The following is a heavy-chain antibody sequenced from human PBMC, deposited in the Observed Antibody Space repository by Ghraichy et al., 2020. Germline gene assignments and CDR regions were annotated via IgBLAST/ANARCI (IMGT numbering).Heavy chain of an antibody. D-gene: IGHD3-22*01. CDR3: ARQVVVIAPLDY. J-gene: IGHJ4*02. CDR1: GGSISSYY. CDR2: IYYSGST. Sequence: SETLSLTCTVSGGSISSYYWSWIRQPPGKGLEWIGYIYYSGSTNYNPSLKSRVTISVDTSKNQFSLKLSSVTAADTAVYYCARQVVVIAPLDYWGQGTLVTVSS. V-gene: IGHV4-59*01.